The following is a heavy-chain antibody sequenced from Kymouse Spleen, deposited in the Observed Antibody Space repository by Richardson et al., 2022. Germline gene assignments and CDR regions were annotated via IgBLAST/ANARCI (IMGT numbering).Heavy chain of an antibody. J-gene: IGHJ6*02. D-gene: IGHD3-10*01. CDR2: IYYSGST. V-gene: IGHV4-39*01. CDR3: ARRGTMVRDYYGMDV. CDR1: GGSISSSSYY. Sequence: QLQLQESGPGLVKPSETLSLTCTVSGGSISSSSYYWGWIRQPPGKGLEWIGSIYYSGSTYYNPSLKSRVTISVDTSKNQFSLKLSSVTAADTAVYYCARRGTMVRDYYGMDVWGQGTTVTVSS.